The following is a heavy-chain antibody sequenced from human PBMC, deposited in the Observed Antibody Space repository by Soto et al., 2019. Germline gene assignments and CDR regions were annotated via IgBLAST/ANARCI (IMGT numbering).Heavy chain of an antibody. CDR2: ISGSGGST. Sequence: EVQLLESGGGLVQPGGSLRLSCAASGFTFSSYAMSWVRQAPGKGLEWVSAISGSGGSTYYADSVKGRFTISRDNSKNTLYLQMNSLRAEDTAVYYCAKALGHIVVVIATRPPFDYWGQGTLVTVSS. V-gene: IGHV3-23*01. CDR3: AKALGHIVVVIATRPPFDY. J-gene: IGHJ4*02. CDR1: GFTFSSYA. D-gene: IGHD2-21*01.